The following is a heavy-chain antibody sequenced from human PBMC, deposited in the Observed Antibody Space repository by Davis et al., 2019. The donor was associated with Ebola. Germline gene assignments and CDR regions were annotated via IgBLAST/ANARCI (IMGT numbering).Heavy chain of an antibody. V-gene: IGHV4-39*01. J-gene: IGHJ6*02. CDR1: GGSITSSSYY. Sequence: MPSETLSLTCTVSGGSITSSSYYWGWIRQPPGKGLEWIGTIYHTGSTYYNPSLKSRLTLSVDTSKNQFSLKLTSVTAADTAVYYCARRMDVWGQGTTVTVSS. CDR3: ARRMDV. CDR2: IYHTGST.